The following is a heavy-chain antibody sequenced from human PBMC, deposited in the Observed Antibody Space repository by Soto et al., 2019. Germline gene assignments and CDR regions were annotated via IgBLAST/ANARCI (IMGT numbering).Heavy chain of an antibody. V-gene: IGHV5-51*01. D-gene: IGHD2-8*01. Sequence: GESLKISCKVSGYSFSTSWMGWVRQLPGKGLGWMGIIYPGDSDSRYGPSFEGHVTFSVDRSISTAYLEWSSLKASDTAIYYCARLSRRVAQESNYFDPWGQGTLVTVSS. CDR3: ARLSRRVAQESNYFDP. J-gene: IGHJ5*02. CDR1: GYSFSTSW. CDR2: IYPGDSDS.